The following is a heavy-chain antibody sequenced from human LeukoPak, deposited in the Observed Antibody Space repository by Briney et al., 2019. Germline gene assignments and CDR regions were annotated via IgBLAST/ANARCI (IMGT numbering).Heavy chain of an antibody. V-gene: IGHV4-39*01. Sequence: SETLSLTCTVSGGSISSSSYYWGWIRQPPGKGLEWIGSIYYSGSTYYNPSLKSRVTISVDTSKNQFSLKLSSVTAADTAVYYCARRTGSFDYWGQGTLVTVSS. CDR1: GGSISSSSYY. CDR3: ARRTGSFDY. J-gene: IGHJ4*02. CDR2: IYYSGST. D-gene: IGHD1-1*01.